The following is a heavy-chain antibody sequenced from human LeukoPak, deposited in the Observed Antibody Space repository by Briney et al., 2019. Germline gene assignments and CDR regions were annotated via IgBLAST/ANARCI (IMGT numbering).Heavy chain of an antibody. V-gene: IGHV1-18*01. Sequence: ASVKVSCKASGYTFTSYGISWVRQAPGQGLEWMGWISAYNGNTNYAQKLQGRVTMTTDTSTSTAYMELRSLRSGDTAAYYCARGATYYYDSSGYYFDYWGQGTLVTVSS. CDR3: ARGATYYYDSSGYYFDY. CDR1: GYTFTSYG. CDR2: ISAYNGNT. D-gene: IGHD3-22*01. J-gene: IGHJ4*02.